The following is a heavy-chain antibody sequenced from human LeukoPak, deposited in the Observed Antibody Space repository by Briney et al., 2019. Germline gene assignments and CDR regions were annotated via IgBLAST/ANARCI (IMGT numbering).Heavy chain of an antibody. CDR1: GASIRRSSYY. CDR2: IYYIGST. CDR3: ARASHDYGDYSHFDY. D-gene: IGHD4-17*01. J-gene: IGHJ4*02. V-gene: IGHV4-39*07. Sequence: SETLSLTCTVSGASIRRSSYYWGWIRQPPGKGPEWIGSIYYIGSTYYNPSLESRVTISVDTSKNQFSLRLSSVTAADTAVYYCARASHDYGDYSHFDYWGQGTLVTVSS.